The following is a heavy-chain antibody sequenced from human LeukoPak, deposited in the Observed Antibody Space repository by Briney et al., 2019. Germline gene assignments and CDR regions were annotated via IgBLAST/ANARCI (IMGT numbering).Heavy chain of an antibody. D-gene: IGHD1-26*01. CDR2: ISSNGGST. V-gene: IGHV3-64D*09. Sequence: TGGSLRLSCSASRFTFSSYAMHWVRPAPGKELEYVSAISSNGGSTYYADSVKGRFTISRDNSKNTLYLQMSSLRAEDRAVYYCVKPYSGSYYSPAYFQHWGQGTLVTVSS. J-gene: IGHJ1*01. CDR1: RFTFSSYA. CDR3: VKPYSGSYYSPAYFQH.